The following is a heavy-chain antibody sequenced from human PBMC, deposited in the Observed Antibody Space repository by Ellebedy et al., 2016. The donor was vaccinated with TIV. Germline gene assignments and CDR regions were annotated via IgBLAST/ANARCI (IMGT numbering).Heavy chain of an antibody. CDR2: IIPILGIA. Sequence: AASVKVSCKASGGTFSSYAISWVRQAHGQGLEWMGRIIPILGIANYAQKFQGRVTITADKSTSTAYMELSSLRSEDTAVYYCARDLYYDSSGYYYLNWGQGTLVTVAS. CDR1: GGTFSSYA. CDR3: ARDLYYDSSGYYYLN. D-gene: IGHD3-22*01. J-gene: IGHJ4*02. V-gene: IGHV1-69*04.